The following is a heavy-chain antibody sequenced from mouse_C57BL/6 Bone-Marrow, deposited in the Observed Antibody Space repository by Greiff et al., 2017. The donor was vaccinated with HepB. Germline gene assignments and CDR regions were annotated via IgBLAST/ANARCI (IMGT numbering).Heavy chain of an antibody. J-gene: IGHJ2*01. CDR1: GYTFTSYD. CDR2: IYPRDGST. CDR3: ARDYGGYFDY. D-gene: IGHD1-1*01. V-gene: IGHV1-85*01. Sequence: VQGVESGPELVKPGASVKLSCKASGYTFTSYDINWVKQRPGQGLEWIGWIYPRDGSTKYNEKFKGKATLTVDTSSSTAYMELHSLTSEDSAVYCCARDYGGYFDYWGQGTTLTVSS.